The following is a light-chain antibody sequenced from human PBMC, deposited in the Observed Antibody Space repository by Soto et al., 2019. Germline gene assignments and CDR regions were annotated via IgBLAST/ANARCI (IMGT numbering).Light chain of an antibody. Sequence: QSALTQPPSVSGSPGQSVTISCTGTSSDVGSYNRVSWYQQPPGTAPKLRIYEVSNRPSGVPDRFSGSKSGNTAYLTISGLQAEDEADYYCSSYTTSSTYVFGTGTKLTVL. J-gene: IGLJ1*01. CDR1: SSDVGSYNR. CDR3: SSYTTSSTYV. V-gene: IGLV2-18*02. CDR2: EVS.